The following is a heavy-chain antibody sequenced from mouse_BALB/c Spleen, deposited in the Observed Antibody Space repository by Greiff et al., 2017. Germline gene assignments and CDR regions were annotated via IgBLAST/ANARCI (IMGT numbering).Heavy chain of an antibody. CDR2: ISSGGST. D-gene: IGHD2-14*01. J-gene: IGHJ1*01. CDR1: GFTFSSYA. CDR3: ARREVRGYFDV. V-gene: IGHV5-6-5*01. Sequence: KVEESGGGLVKPGGSLKLSCAASGFTFSSYAMSWVRQTPEKRLEWVASISSGGSTYYPDSVKGRFTISRDNARNILYLQMSSLRSEDTAMYYCARREVRGYFDVWGAGTTVTVSS.